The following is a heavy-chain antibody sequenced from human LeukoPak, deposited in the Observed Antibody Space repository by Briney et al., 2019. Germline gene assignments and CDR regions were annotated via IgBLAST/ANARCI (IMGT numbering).Heavy chain of an antibody. V-gene: IGHV3-48*03. CDR2: ISRSGSTI. D-gene: IGHD1-26*01. J-gene: IGHJ3*02. CDR3: ARARIVGAQRLRDAFDI. CDR1: GFTFSSYE. Sequence: GGSLRLSCAPSGFTFSSYEMNWVRRAPGKGLEWLSYISRSGSTIYYADSVKGRFTISRDNAKNSLYLQMNSLRAEDTAVYYCARARIVGAQRLRDAFDIWGQGTMVTVSS.